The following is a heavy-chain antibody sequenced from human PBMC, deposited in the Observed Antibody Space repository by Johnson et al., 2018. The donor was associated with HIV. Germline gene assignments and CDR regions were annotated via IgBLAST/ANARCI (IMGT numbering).Heavy chain of an antibody. V-gene: IGHV3-7*01. D-gene: IGHD6-19*01. Sequence: MLLVESGGGVVRPGGSLRLSCAASGFTFSSYWMSWVRQAPGKGLEWVANIKQDGSEKKYVDSVKGRFIISRDNAKNSMYLQMKSLRVDDTAVYYCARERVGGWEDALDMWGQGTMVTVSS. CDR2: IKQDGSEK. CDR1: GFTFSSYW. J-gene: IGHJ3*02. CDR3: ARERVGGWEDALDM.